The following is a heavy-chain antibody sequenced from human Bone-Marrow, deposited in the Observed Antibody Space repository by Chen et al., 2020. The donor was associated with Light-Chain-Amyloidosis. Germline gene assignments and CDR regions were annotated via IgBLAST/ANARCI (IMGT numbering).Heavy chain of an antibody. CDR1: GYTCTSYD. D-gene: IGHD2-2*01. V-gene: IGHV1-8*01. J-gene: IGHJ6*02. CDR2: MNPNSGNT. CDR3: ARGRRSMGYCSSTSCNYDAYYYGMDV. Sequence: QVQLVQSGAEVKKPGAYVKVSCKASGYTCTSYDITCVRQATGQGLEWMGWMNPNSGNTGYAQKFQGRVTMTRNTSISTAYMELSSLRSEDTAVYYCARGRRSMGYCSSTSCNYDAYYYGMDVWGQGTTVTVSS.